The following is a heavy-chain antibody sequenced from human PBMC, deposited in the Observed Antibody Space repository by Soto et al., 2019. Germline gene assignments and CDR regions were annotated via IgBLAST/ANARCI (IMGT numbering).Heavy chain of an antibody. CDR1: GFTFSSYG. CDR3: AKADTPYCSGGSCYSSLVDY. D-gene: IGHD2-15*01. Sequence: VQLVESGGGVVQPGRSLRLSCAASGFTFSSYGMHWVRQAPGKGLEWVAVISYDGSNKYYADSVKGRFTISRDNSKNTLYLQMNSLRAEDTAVYYCAKADTPYCSGGSCYSSLVDYWGQGTLVTVSS. CDR2: ISYDGSNK. V-gene: IGHV3-30*18. J-gene: IGHJ4*02.